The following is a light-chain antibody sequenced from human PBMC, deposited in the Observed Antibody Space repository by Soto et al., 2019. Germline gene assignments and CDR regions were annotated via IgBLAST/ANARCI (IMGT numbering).Light chain of an antibody. J-gene: IGKJ4*01. CDR1: QSVSSSY. CDR2: DAS. CDR3: QQYASSPLT. Sequence: EIELTQSPGTLSLSPGERATLSCRASQSVSSSYLAWYQQKPGQAPMLLIYDASSRATGIPDRFSGSGSGPDFTLTSSRLQPEDVAVYYCQQYASSPLTFGGGTQVALK. V-gene: IGKV3-20*01.